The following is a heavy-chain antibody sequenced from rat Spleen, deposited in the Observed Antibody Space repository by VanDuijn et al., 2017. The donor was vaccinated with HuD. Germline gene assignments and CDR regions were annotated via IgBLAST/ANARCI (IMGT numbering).Heavy chain of an antibody. D-gene: IGHD1-12*02. J-gene: IGHJ2*01. Sequence: EVQLVESDGGLVQPGGSLKLSCAASGFIFSDHYVAWVRQAPTKGLEWVATINYDGRSTFYRDSVRDRFTISRDNAKSILYLQIDSLRSEDTATYYCTTDTFYDGTYYPGGFDYWGQGVMVTVSS. CDR1: GFIFSDHY. CDR3: TTDTFYDGTYYPGGFDY. CDR2: INYDGRST. V-gene: IGHV5-20*01.